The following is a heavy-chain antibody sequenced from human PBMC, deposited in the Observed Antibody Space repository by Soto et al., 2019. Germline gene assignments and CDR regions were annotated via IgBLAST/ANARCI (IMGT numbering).Heavy chain of an antibody. Sequence: GGSLRLSCAASGFTFSDSWMHWVRQAPGKGLVWVSRINSDGSSTNYADSVKGRFTIFRDNAKNTLYLQLNSLRPEDTALYYCARASHPAHYYDSGGYYPIDYWGQGALVTVSS. CDR2: INSDGSST. CDR3: ARASHPAHYYDSGGYYPIDY. J-gene: IGHJ4*02. CDR1: GFTFSDSW. V-gene: IGHV3-74*01. D-gene: IGHD3-22*01.